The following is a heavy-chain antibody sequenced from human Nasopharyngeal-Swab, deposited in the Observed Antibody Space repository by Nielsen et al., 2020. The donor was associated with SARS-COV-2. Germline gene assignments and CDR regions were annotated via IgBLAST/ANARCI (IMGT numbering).Heavy chain of an antibody. D-gene: IGHD3-22*01. V-gene: IGHV3-30*18. J-gene: IGHJ4*02. CDR1: GFTFSSYG. CDR2: ISYDGSNK. CDR3: AKDRLIQYYYDSSGQLDY. Sequence: GESLKISCAASGFTFSSYGMHWVRQAPGKGLEWVAVISYDGSNKYYADSVKGRFTISRDNSKNTLYLQMNSLRAEDTAVYYCAKDRLIQYYYDSSGQLDYWGQGTLVTVSS.